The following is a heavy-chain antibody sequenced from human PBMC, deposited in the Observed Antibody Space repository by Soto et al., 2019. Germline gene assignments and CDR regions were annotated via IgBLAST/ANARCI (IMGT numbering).Heavy chain of an antibody. J-gene: IGHJ4*02. Sequence: GGSVRLSCAASGFIFNTYSMNLVRQSPGKGLEWVSYISGSSQTIFYADSVRGRFTISRDNANNSTYLQMVSLRDEDTAVYYCARTLSWRRGPFDSSGQGILVTVSS. V-gene: IGHV3-48*02. CDR3: ARTLSWRRGPFDS. CDR2: ISGSSQTI. CDR1: GFIFNTYS. D-gene: IGHD2-15*01.